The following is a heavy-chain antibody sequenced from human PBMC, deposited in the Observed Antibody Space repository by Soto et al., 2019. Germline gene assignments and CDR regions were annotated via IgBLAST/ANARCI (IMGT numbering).Heavy chain of an antibody. J-gene: IGHJ6*02. CDR3: ARDVAAAYGMDV. CDR2: INPSDGNT. D-gene: IGHD6-13*01. CDR1: GYTFTSYY. Sequence: GASVKVSCKASGYTFTSYYMHWVRQAPGQGLEWMGIINPSDGNTNYAQKLQGRVTMTTDTSTSTAYMELRSLRSDDTAVYYCARDVAAAYGMDVWGQGTTVTVSS. V-gene: IGHV1-46*01.